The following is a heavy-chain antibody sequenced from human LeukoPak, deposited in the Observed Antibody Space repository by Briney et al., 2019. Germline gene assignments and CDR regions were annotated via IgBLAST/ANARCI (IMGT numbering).Heavy chain of an antibody. CDR3: AREGRGYSYAYYYYYGMDV. CDR1: GVSISSYY. Sequence: PSETLSLTCTVSGVSISSYYWSWIRQPAGKGLEWVGRIYTSGSTNYNPYLESRVTMSVATSKNQFFLKLSSVTASVTAVYYWAREGRGYSYAYYYYYGMDVWGQGTTVTVSS. J-gene: IGHJ6*02. V-gene: IGHV4-4*07. D-gene: IGHD5-18*01. CDR2: IYTSGST.